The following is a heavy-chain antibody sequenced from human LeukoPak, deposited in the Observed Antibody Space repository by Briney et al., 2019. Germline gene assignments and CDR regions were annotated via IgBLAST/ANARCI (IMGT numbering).Heavy chain of an antibody. J-gene: IGHJ4*02. Sequence: SETLSLTCTVSGGSISSYYWGWIRQPPGKGLEWIGSIYYSGSTYYNPSLKSRVTISVDTSKNQFSLKLSSVTAADTAVYYCARDSTMVRGKDYWGQGTLVTVSS. D-gene: IGHD3-10*01. CDR1: GGSISSYY. CDR3: ARDSTMVRGKDY. CDR2: IYYSGST. V-gene: IGHV4-39*07.